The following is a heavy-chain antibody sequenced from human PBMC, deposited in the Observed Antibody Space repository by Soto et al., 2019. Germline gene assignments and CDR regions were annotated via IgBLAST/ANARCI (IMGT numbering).Heavy chain of an antibody. CDR3: ARLRVTYGMDV. CDR1: GGYISSSYY. D-gene: IGHD4-4*01. CDR2: IYYSGST. Sequence: SETLSLTCAVSGGYISSSYYWGWIRQPPGKGLEWIGSIYYSGSTYYNPSLKSRVTISVDTSKNQFSLKLSSVTAADTAVYYCARLRVTYGMDVWGQGTTVTVSS. V-gene: IGHV4-39*01. J-gene: IGHJ6*02.